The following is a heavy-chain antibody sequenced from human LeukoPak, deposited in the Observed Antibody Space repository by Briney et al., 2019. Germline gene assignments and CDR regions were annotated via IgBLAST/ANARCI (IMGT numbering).Heavy chain of an antibody. CDR2: LYSGGGA. CDR3: ARGKTSDDIVEDAFDI. D-gene: IGHD2-15*01. CDR1: GFSVNTNY. J-gene: IGHJ3*02. V-gene: IGHV3-66*01. Sequence: GGSLRLSCSASGFSVNTNYMTWVRQAPGKGLEWVSVLYSGGGAYYADSVKDRFTISRDYSQNTLLLQMNSLRAEDTALYYCARGKTSDDIVEDAFDIWGQGTMVAVSS.